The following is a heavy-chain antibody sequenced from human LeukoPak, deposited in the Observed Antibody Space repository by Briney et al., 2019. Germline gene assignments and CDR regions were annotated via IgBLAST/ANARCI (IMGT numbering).Heavy chain of an antibody. Sequence: GESLKISCKGSGYRFNNYWIAWVRQMPGKGLEWMGIIYPGDSTTRYSPSFQGQVTISADKSISTAYLQWSSLKASDTAMYYCARIVGATFVDYWGQGTLVTVSS. CDR2: IYPGDSTT. V-gene: IGHV5-51*01. J-gene: IGHJ4*02. CDR3: ARIVGATFVDY. CDR1: GYRFNNYW. D-gene: IGHD1-26*01.